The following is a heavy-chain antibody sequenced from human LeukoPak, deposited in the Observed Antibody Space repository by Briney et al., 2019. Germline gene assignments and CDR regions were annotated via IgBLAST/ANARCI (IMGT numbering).Heavy chain of an antibody. CDR2: IKPDGSEK. J-gene: IGHJ4*02. V-gene: IGHV3-7*01. Sequence: PGGSLRLSCIASGFTFSDCWMSWVRQAPGKGLEWVAKIKPDGSEKYYVDSVKGRFSISRDNAKKSLYLQMNSLRVEDTAVYYCGRGGSQRVSSWGQGTLVTVSS. CDR3: GRGGSQRVSS. D-gene: IGHD2-8*01. CDR1: GFTFSDCW.